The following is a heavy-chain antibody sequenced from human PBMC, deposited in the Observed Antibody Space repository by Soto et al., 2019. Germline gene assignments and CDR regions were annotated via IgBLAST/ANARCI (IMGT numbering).Heavy chain of an antibody. J-gene: IGHJ5*02. CDR2: INPNSGST. V-gene: IGHV1-46*01. Sequence: QVQLVQSGAEVKKPGASVKVSCKASGYTLTRYCIHWVRQAPGQGLEWMGIINPNSGSTSYAQKFQDRVTMTRDTPTSTVYMELSSLRSEDTAVYYCARDIVVAPTARGWFDPWGQGTLVTVSS. D-gene: IGHD2-2*01. CDR1: GYTLTRYC. CDR3: ARDIVVAPTARGWFDP.